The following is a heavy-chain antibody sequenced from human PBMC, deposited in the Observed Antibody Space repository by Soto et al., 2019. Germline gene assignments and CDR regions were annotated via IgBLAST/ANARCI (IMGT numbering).Heavy chain of an antibody. J-gene: IGHJ6*02. CDR1: GGTFNRYT. Sequence: VQLVQSGAEVKKPGSSVKLSCKASGGTFNRYTISWVRQAPGQGLEWMGGIIPIFGTANYAQKFQGRVAITTDEPTSAAYMELRSLRSEDTAVYYCALWGFRDGNNSKYNYSAMDVWGQGTTVTVSS. CDR2: IIPIFGTA. V-gene: IGHV1-69*01. D-gene: IGHD1-1*01. CDR3: ALWGFRDGNNSKYNYSAMDV.